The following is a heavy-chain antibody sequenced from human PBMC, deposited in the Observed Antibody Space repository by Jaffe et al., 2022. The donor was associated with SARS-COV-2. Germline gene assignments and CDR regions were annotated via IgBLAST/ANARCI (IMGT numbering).Heavy chain of an antibody. CDR3: ARDLRSYSGAFDI. V-gene: IGHV3-53*04. Sequence: EVQLVESGGGLVQPGGSLRLSCAASGFTVTTNYMSWVRQAPGKGLEWVSVIYSGGSTYYADSVKGRFAISRHNSQNTLYLQMNSLRPEDTGVYYCARDLRSYSGAFDIWGQGTMVTVSS. CDR1: GFTVTTNY. CDR2: IYSGGST. J-gene: IGHJ3*02. D-gene: IGHD1-26*01.